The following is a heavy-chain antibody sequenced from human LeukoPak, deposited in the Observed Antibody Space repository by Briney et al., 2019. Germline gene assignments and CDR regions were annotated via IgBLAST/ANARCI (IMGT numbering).Heavy chain of an antibody. V-gene: IGHV4-34*01. CDR2: INHSGST. J-gene: IGHJ4*02. D-gene: IGHD2-15*01. CDR3: AQYCSGGSCDH. Sequence: SETLSLTCAVYGGSFSGYYWSWIRQPPGKGLEWIGEINHSGSTNYNPSLKSRVTISVNTSKNQFSLKLSSVTAADTAVYYCAQYCSGGSCDHWGQGTLVTVSS. CDR1: GGSFSGYY.